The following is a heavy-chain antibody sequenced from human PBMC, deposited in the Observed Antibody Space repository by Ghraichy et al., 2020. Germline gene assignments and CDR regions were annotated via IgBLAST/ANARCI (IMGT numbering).Heavy chain of an antibody. CDR3: AIQDPIIAVAGTIYYYGMDV. Sequence: SETLSLTCTVSGGSISSSSYYWGWIRQPPGKGLEWIGSIYYSGSTYYNPSLKSRVTISVDTSKNQFSLKLSSVTAADTAVYYCAIQDPIIAVAGTIYYYGMDVWGQGTTVTVSS. D-gene: IGHD6-19*01. J-gene: IGHJ6*02. V-gene: IGHV4-39*07. CDR2: IYYSGST. CDR1: GGSISSSSYY.